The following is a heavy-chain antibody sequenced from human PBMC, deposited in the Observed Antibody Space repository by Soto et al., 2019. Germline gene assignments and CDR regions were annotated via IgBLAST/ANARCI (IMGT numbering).Heavy chain of an antibody. CDR1: GYFFAAYW. CDR2: IYPDNSNT. D-gene: IGHD6-13*01. Sequence: GESLKISCKGSGYFFAAYWIAWVRQMPGKGLEWMGIIYPDNSNTKYSRSFQGQVTISADKSSSTAYLQWSSLKASDTAIYYCARQGAAVPTVPLIWFAPWVQGTLVTGSS. J-gene: IGHJ5*02. V-gene: IGHV5-51*01. CDR3: ARQGAAVPTVPLIWFAP.